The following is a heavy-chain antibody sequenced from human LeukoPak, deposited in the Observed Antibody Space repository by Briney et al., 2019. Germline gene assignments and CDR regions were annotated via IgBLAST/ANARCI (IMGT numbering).Heavy chain of an antibody. CDR3: ARDLPYDSSGYSAAFDI. Sequence: ASVKVSCKASGYTFTSYGISWVRQAPGQGLEWMGRIIPILGIANYAQKFQGRVTITADKSTSTAYMELSSLRSEDTAVYYCARDLPYDSSGYSAAFDIWGQGTMVTVSS. D-gene: IGHD3-22*01. CDR2: IIPILGIA. J-gene: IGHJ3*02. V-gene: IGHV1-69*04. CDR1: GYTFTSYG.